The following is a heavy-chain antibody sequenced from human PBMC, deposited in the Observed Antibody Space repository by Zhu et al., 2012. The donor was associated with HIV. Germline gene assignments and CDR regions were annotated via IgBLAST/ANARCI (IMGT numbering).Heavy chain of an antibody. D-gene: IGHD3-22*01. V-gene: IGHV4-39*01. J-gene: IGHJ4*02. CDR2: LSYSGST. Sequence: QVQLQESGPGLVKPSETLSLTCAVSGGSISSSSYYWGWVRQPPGKGLEWIGSLSYSGSTYYNPSLKSRLTISVDTSKNQFSLRLSSATAADTAVYYCARHYYYDSSGYRFDQWGQGTLVTVSS. CDR3: ARHYYYDSSGYRFDQ. CDR1: GGSISSSSYY.